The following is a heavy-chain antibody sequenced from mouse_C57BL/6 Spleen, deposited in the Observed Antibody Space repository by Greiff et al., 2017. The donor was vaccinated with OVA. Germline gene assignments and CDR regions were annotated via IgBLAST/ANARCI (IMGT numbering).Heavy chain of an antibody. CDR1: GYSITSGYD. D-gene: IGHD2-3*01. Sequence: EVHLVESGPGMVKPSQSLSLTCTVTGYSITSGYDWHWIRHFPGNKLEWMGYISYSGSTNYNPSLKSRISITHDTSKNHFFLKLNSVTTEDTATYYCARGGGYYSWFAYWGQGTLVTVSA. J-gene: IGHJ3*01. CDR2: ISYSGST. V-gene: IGHV3-1*01. CDR3: ARGGGYYSWFAY.